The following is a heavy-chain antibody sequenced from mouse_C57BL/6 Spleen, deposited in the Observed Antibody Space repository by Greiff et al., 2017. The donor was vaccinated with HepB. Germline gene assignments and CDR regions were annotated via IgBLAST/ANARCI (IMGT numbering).Heavy chain of an antibody. CDR1: GYTFTSYW. J-gene: IGHJ2*01. V-gene: IGHV1-61*01. Sequence: VQLQQPGAELVRPGSSVKLSCKASGYTFTSYWMDWVKQRPGQGLEWIGNIYPSDSETHYNQKFKDKATLTVDKSSSTAYMQLSSLTSEDSAVYYCASSNYYGSSHDYWGQGTTLTVSS. CDR2: IYPSDSET. D-gene: IGHD1-1*01. CDR3: ASSNYYGSSHDY.